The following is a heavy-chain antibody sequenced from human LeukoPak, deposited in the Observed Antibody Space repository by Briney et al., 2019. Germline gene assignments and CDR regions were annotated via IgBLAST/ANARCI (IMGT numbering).Heavy chain of an antibody. Sequence: RASVKVSCKASGYTFSSYAMSWVRQAPGKGLEWVSAISGSGGSTYYADSVKGRFTIPRDNSKNTLYLQMNSLRAEDTAVYYCAKDFGQLDYWGQGTLVTVSS. CDR2: ISGSGGST. V-gene: IGHV3-23*01. D-gene: IGHD6-13*01. J-gene: IGHJ4*02. CDR1: GYTFSSYA. CDR3: AKDFGQLDY.